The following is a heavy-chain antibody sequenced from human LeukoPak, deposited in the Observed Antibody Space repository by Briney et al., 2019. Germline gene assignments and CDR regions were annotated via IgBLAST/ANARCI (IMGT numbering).Heavy chain of an antibody. D-gene: IGHD3-22*01. V-gene: IGHV4-39*01. CDR3: ARATSGYYHDY. CDR1: GSSISSRTYY. CDR2: FYYSGST. Sequence: SETLSLTCTVSGSSISSRTYYGGWIRQPPGKGLEWIGSFYYSGSTYYNPSLKSRVTISVDTSKNQLSLKLSSVTAADTAVYYCARATSGYYHDYWGQGTLVTVSS. J-gene: IGHJ4*02.